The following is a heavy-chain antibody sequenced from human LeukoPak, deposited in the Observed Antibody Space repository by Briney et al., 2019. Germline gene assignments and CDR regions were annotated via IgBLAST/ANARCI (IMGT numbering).Heavy chain of an antibody. J-gene: IGHJ4*02. CDR2: IYYSGST. CDR3: ARGVEMATIFDY. V-gene: IGHV4-59*01. CDR1: GGSISSYY. D-gene: IGHD5-24*01. Sequence: SETLSLTCSVSGGSISSYYWSWIRQPPGKGLEWIGYIYYSGSTNYNPSLKSRVTISVDTSKNQFSLKLSSVTAADTAVYYCARGVEMATIFDYWGQGTLVTVSS.